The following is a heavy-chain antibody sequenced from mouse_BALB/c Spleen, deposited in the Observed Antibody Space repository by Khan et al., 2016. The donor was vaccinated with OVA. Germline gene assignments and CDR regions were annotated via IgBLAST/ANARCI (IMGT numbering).Heavy chain of an antibody. D-gene: IGHD1-1*01. CDR1: GFSITNNYA. V-gene: IGHV3-2*02. CDR2: ISYSGST. CDR3: ARGNYYGYYFDY. J-gene: IGHJ2*01. Sequence: EVQLQVSGPGLVKPSQSLSLTCTVTGFSITNNYAWYWIRQFPGNKLEWMGYISYSGSTNYNPSLKSRISITRDTSKNQFFLQLNSVTTEDTATYYCARGNYYGYYFDYWGQGTTLTGSS.